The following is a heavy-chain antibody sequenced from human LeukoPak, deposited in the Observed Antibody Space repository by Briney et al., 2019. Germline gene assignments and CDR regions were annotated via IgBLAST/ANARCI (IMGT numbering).Heavy chain of an antibody. J-gene: IGHJ4*02. CDR1: GVSIISSSYY. CDR3: ARLCSGGSCETVDY. V-gene: IGHV4-39*01. Sequence: SETLSLTCTVSGVSIISSSYYWGWIRQPPGKGLEWIVSIYYSGSTYYNPSLKSRVTISVDTSKNQFSLKLSTVTAADTAVYYCARLCSGGSCETVDYWGQGTLVTVSS. D-gene: IGHD2-15*01. CDR2: IYYSGST.